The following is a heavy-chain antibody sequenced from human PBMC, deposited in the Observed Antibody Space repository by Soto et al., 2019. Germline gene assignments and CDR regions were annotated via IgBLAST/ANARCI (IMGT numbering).Heavy chain of an antibody. J-gene: IGHJ4*02. CDR3: AKDRVGGTFYTPLGF. V-gene: IGHV3-30*18. CDR1: GFNFVIIG. Sequence: GGFLDPSFQASGFNFVIIGIHGFPRPPGKGLEWVAVITYDGSNKYYADSVKGRFTISRDNSKNTLSLHLNTLKPEDTAVYHCAKDRVGGTFYTPLGFWGQGTLVTVSS. CDR2: ITYDGSNK. D-gene: IGHD1-7*01.